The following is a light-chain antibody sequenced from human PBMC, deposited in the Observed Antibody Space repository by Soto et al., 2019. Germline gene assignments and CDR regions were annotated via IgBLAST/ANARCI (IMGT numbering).Light chain of an antibody. CDR2: GNT. CDR3: QSYDSSLRHYA. CDR1: SSDIGAGYD. V-gene: IGLV1-40*01. J-gene: IGLJ1*01. Sequence: QSVLTQPPSVSGAPGQRVTISCTGSSSDIGAGYDVHWYQQLPGKAPTLLIYGNTKRPSGVPDRFSGSRSGTSASLAITGLQAEDEADYYCQSYDSSLRHYAFGTGTKVTVL.